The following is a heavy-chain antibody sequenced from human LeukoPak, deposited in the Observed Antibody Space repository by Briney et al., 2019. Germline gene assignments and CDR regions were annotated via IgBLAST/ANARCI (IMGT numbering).Heavy chain of an antibody. CDR3: AKDRTGAPAYYFDY. Sequence: PGGSLRLSCAASGFTFSSCDIHWVRQAPGKGPEWVAFIQYDGSYKYYADSVKGRFTISRDNSKNTLYLQMNSLRVEDTAVYYCAKDRTGAPAYYFDYWGQGTLVTVSS. J-gene: IGHJ4*02. CDR2: IQYDGSYK. D-gene: IGHD1-14*01. V-gene: IGHV3-30*02. CDR1: GFTFSSCD.